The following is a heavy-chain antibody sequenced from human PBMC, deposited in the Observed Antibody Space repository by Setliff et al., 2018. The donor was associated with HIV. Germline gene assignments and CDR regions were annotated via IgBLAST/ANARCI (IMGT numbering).Heavy chain of an antibody. V-gene: IGHV4-59*05. D-gene: IGHD3-22*01. Sequence: SETLSLTCTVSGGSISSYYWSWIRQPAGKGLEWIGSIYYRGSTYYNPSLKSRVTTSVDTSKNQFSLKLGSVTAADTAVYYCARVFYDATDYYAPLFDYWGQGTLVTVSS. J-gene: IGHJ4*02. CDR3: ARVFYDATDYYAPLFDY. CDR2: IYYRGST. CDR1: GGSISSYY.